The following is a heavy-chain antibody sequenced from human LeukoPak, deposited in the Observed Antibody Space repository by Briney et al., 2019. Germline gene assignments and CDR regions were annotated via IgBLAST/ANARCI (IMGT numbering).Heavy chain of an antibody. CDR2: ISYDGSNK. CDR1: GFTFSSYA. J-gene: IGHJ4*02. Sequence: PGRSLRLSCAASGFTFSSYAMHWVRQAPGKGLEWVAVISYDGSNKYYADSVKGRFTISRDNSKNTLYLQMNSLRAEDTAVYYCAKAGAVAGLFDYWGQGTLVTVSS. CDR3: AKAGAVAGLFDY. V-gene: IGHV3-30-3*01. D-gene: IGHD6-19*01.